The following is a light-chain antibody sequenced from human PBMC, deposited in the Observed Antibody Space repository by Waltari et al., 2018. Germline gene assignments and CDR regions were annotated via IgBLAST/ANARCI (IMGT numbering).Light chain of an antibody. J-gene: IGKJ1*01. CDR2: DAS. CDR3: QKYERLPAT. Sequence: EIVLTQSPGTLSLSPGERATLSCRASQSVGRSLAWYQQKPGQAPRLLMYDASSRATGIPDRFSGSGSGTDFSLTISRLEPEEVAVYYCQKYERLPATFGQGTKVEIK. CDR1: QSVGRS. V-gene: IGKV3-20*01.